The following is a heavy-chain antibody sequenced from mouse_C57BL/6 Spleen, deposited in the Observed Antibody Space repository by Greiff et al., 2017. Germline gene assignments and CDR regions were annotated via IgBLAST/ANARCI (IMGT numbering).Heavy chain of an antibody. V-gene: IGHV1-80*01. D-gene: IGHD1-1*01. J-gene: IGHJ4*01. CDR1: GYAFSSYW. CDR2: IYPGDGDT. Sequence: QVQLQQSGAELVKPGASVKISCKASGYAFSSYWMNWVKQRPGKGLEWIGQIYPGDGDTNYNGKFKGKATLTADKSSSTAYMQLSSLTSEDSAVYFCARDYYGSSFYAMDYWGQGTSVTVSS. CDR3: ARDYYGSSFYAMDY.